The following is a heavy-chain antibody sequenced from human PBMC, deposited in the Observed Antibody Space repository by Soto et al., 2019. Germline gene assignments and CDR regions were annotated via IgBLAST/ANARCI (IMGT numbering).Heavy chain of an antibody. CDR2: IYYSGST. J-gene: IGHJ4*02. Sequence: SETLSLTCTVSGGSISSSSYYWGWIRQPPGRGLEWIGSIYYSGSTYYNPSLKSRVTISVDTSKSQFSLKLSSVTAADTAVYYCARQVDTAMVFDYWGQGTLVTVSS. CDR1: GGSISSSSYY. CDR3: ARQVDTAMVFDY. D-gene: IGHD5-18*01. V-gene: IGHV4-39*01.